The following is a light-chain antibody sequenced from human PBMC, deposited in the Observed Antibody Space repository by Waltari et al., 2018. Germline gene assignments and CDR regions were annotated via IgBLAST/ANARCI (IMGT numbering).Light chain of an antibody. V-gene: IGKV1-5*03. CDR3: QHYNSFSRT. Sequence: DFQMTQSPSTLSAFVGDRVTITCRASQSITNWLAWYQQRPGKAPKLLVYKASYLKSNVPSRFSGSGSGTEFTLTITSLQPDDVATYYCQHYNSFSRTFGQGTKVQIK. CDR2: KAS. CDR1: QSITNW. J-gene: IGKJ1*01.